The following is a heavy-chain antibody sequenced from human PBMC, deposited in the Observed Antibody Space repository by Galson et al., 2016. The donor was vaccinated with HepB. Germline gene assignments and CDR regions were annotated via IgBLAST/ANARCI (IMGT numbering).Heavy chain of an antibody. V-gene: IGHV4-59*11. CDR3: ARSHTSGWNSPFAY. CDR1: GGSISSHY. D-gene: IGHD6-19*01. Sequence: SETLSLTCSVSGGSISSHYWSWIRQPPGKGLEWVGHIYQSGGTNYNPSLKSPVTISLDTSKSQFSLKMTSVTAADTAVYYCARSHTSGWNSPFAYWGQGILVTVSS. CDR2: IYQSGGT. J-gene: IGHJ4*02.